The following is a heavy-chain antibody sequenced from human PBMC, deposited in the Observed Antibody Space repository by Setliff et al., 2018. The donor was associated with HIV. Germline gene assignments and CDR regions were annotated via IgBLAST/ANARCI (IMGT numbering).Heavy chain of an antibody. CDR1: GGSLSGYY. CDR3: AAASSWDPLLDY. J-gene: IGHJ4*02. CDR2: INHSGST. Sequence: LSLTCAVYGGSLSGYYWTWIRQPPGKGLEWIGEINHSGSTNYNPSLKSRVTISVDTSMDQFSLKLNSVAAADTAVYYCAAASSWDPLLDYWGQGTLVTVSS. V-gene: IGHV4-34*01. D-gene: IGHD6-13*01.